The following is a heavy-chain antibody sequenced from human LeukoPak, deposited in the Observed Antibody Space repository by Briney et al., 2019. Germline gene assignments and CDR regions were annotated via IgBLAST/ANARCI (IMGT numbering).Heavy chain of an antibody. CDR1: GYIFTSFD. J-gene: IGHJ4*02. CDR2: ISPSGGNI. D-gene: IGHD3-22*01. Sequence: ASVKVSCKASGYIFTSFDIYWVRQAPGQGLEWMGYISPSGGNIGYAQDFQGRATMTSDPSTSTVYMELTSLRSDDTAVYYCARDGPYRSTGYCYLNYRGQGTLVTVSS. V-gene: IGHV1-46*01. CDR3: ARDGPYRSTGYCYLNY.